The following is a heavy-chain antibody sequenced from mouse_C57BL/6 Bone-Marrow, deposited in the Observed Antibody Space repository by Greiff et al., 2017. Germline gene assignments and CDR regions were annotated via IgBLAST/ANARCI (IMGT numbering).Heavy chain of an antibody. J-gene: IGHJ2*01. D-gene: IGHD1-1*01. CDR1: GYTFTSYG. CDR2: IYPRSGNT. CDR3: AREGMTTVVAFDY. V-gene: IGHV1-81*01. Sequence: VQLQQSGAELARPGASVKLSCTASGYTFTSYGISWVKQRTGQGLEWIGEIYPRSGNTYYNEKFKGKATLTADKSSSTAYMELRSLTSEDSAVDFCAREGMTTVVAFDYWGQGTTLTVSS.